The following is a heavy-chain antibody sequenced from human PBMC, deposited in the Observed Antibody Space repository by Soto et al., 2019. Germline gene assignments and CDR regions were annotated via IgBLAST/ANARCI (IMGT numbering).Heavy chain of an antibody. CDR2: ISNDGSST. Sequence: EVQLVESGGGLVQPGGSLRLSCAASGFTSSSYWIHWVRQAPGKGLVWVSRISNDGSSTNYADSVKGRFTISRDNAKNKVYLQMKSMRAEETAVYYCARDTYYYDTSDHCSAAACDIWGQGTMVTVSS. V-gene: IGHV3-74*01. D-gene: IGHD3-22*01. CDR1: GFTSSSYW. J-gene: IGHJ3*02. CDR3: ARDTYYYDTSDHCSAAACDI.